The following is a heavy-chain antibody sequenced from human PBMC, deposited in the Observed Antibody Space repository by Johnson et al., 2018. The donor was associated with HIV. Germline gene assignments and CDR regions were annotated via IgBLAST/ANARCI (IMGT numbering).Heavy chain of an antibody. V-gene: IGHV3-30-3*01. CDR2: ISYDGSNK. Sequence: QVQLVESGGGVVQPGRSLRLSCAASGFTFSSYAMHWVRQAPGKGLEWVAVISYDGSNKYYADSVKGRFTISRDNSKNTLYLQMNSLRAEDTAVYYCARDWRGDSSGYYSDALDIWGQGTMVTVSS. CDR3: ARDWRGDSSGYYSDALDI. CDR1: GFTFSSYA. D-gene: IGHD3-22*01. J-gene: IGHJ3*02.